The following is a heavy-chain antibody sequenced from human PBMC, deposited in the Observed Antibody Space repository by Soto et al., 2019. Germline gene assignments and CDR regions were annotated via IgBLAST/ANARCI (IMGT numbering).Heavy chain of an antibody. V-gene: IGHV4-34*01. Sequence: SETLSLTCAVYGGSFSGYYWSWIRQPPGKGLEWIGEINHSGSTNYNPSLKSRVTISVDTSKNQFSLKLSSVTAADTAVYYCARDVKVVRGVTRGKYGTYDYWGQGTLVTVSS. J-gene: IGHJ4*02. D-gene: IGHD3-10*01. CDR3: ARDVKVVRGVTRGKYGTYDY. CDR1: GGSFSGYY. CDR2: INHSGST.